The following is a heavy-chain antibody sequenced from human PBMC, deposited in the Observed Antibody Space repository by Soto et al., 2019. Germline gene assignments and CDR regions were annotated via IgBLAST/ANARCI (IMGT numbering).Heavy chain of an antibody. Sequence: EVQLVESGGGLVQPGGSLRLSCAASGFTFSSYSMNWVRQAPGKGLEWVSFISSSSSTIYYADSVKGRFIISRDNAKNSLYLQMNSLRAEDTAVYYCARANYDGSPGDFDYWGQGTLVTVSS. CDR1: GFTFSSYS. CDR3: ARANYDGSPGDFDY. D-gene: IGHD3-10*01. J-gene: IGHJ4*02. CDR2: ISSSSSTI. V-gene: IGHV3-48*01.